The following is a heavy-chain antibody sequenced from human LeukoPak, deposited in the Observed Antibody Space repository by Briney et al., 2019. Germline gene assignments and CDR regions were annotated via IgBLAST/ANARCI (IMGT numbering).Heavy chain of an antibody. CDR2: IDWNGGST. CDR1: GFTFDDYG. D-gene: IGHD2-2*02. V-gene: IGHV3-20*04. CDR3: AKDKFSVVVPAAIDY. Sequence: GGSLRLSCATSGFTFDDYGMSWVRQAPGKGLEWVSGIDWNGGSTGYADSVKGRFTISRDNAKNSLYLQMNSLRAEDTALYYCAKDKFSVVVPAAIDYWGQGTLVTVSS. J-gene: IGHJ4*02.